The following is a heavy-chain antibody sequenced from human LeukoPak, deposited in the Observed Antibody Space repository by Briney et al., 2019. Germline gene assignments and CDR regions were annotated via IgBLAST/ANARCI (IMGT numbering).Heavy chain of an antibody. CDR2: TSYDETNK. CDR1: GFTFSNYG. D-gene: IGHD5-24*01. Sequence: GRSLRLSCGASGFTFSNYGMHWVRQAPGKGLEWVAVTSYDETNKYYADSVKGRFTISRDNSKNTLYLQMNSLRAEDTALYYCAREDGEYFDYWGQGTLVTVSS. J-gene: IGHJ4*02. CDR3: AREDGEYFDY. V-gene: IGHV3-30*03.